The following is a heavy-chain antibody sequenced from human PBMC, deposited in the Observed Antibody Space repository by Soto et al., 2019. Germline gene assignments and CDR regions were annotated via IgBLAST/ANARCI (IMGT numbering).Heavy chain of an antibody. CDR2: FYYNENT. Sequence: PSDTLSLTFSVSGGSISSFTYYWGWIRQPPGKGLELIGTFYYNENTYYNPSLKSRVTITVDTAKNQFSLNLRSVTAADTAMYFCARRERYYGCPGWFYXWGPGTRVTVSX. CDR1: GGSISSFTYY. CDR3: ARRERYYGCPGWFYX. D-gene: IGHD3-9*01. J-gene: IGHJ5*02. V-gene: IGHV4-39*01.